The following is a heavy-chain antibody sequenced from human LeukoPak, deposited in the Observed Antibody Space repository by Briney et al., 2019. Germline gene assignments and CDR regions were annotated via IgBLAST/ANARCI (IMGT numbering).Heavy chain of an antibody. CDR1: GGSFSGYC. V-gene: IGHV4-34*01. CDR2: INHSGST. J-gene: IGHJ5*02. CDR3: ARDAGALRFLEWLLSGWFDP. D-gene: IGHD3-3*01. Sequence: SETLSLTCAVYGGSFSGYCWSWISQPPGKGLEWIGEINHSGSTNYNPSLKSRVTISVDTSKNQFSLKLSPVTAADTAVYYCARDAGALRFLEWLLSGWFDPWGQGTLVTVSS.